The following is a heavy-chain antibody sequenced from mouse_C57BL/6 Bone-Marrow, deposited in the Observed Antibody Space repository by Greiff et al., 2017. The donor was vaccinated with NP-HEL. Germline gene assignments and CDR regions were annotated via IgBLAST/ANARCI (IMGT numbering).Heavy chain of an antibody. J-gene: IGHJ2*01. D-gene: IGHD2-3*01. CDR2: IDPSDSYT. CDR3: AREGWLLLYFDY. V-gene: IGHV1-69*01. Sequence: VQLQQPGAELVMPGASVKLSCKASGYTFTSYWMHWVKQRPGQGLEWIGEIDPSDSYTNYNQTFKGKSTLTVAKSSSTAYMQLSSLTSDDSAVYYCAREGWLLLYFDYWGQGTTLTVSS. CDR1: GYTFTSYW.